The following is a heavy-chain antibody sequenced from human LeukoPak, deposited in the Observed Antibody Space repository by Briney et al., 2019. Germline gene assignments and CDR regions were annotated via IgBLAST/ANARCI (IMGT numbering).Heavy chain of an antibody. Sequence: GGSLRLSCAASGFTFNSYAMCWVRQAPEKVLEWVSNISGSGRGGRTYYADSVKGRFTISRDNSKNTLYLQMNSLRAEDTAVYYCAKDFEGSRSYHCPFDYWGQGTLVIVSS. CDR2: ISGSGRGGRT. D-gene: IGHD3-10*01. CDR3: AKDFEGSRSYHCPFDY. J-gene: IGHJ4*02. V-gene: IGHV3-23*01. CDR1: GFTFNSYA.